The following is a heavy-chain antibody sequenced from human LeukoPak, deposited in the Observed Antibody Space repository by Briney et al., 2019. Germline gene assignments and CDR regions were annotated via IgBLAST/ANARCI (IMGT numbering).Heavy chain of an antibody. CDR2: ISGSGGGT. V-gene: IGHV3-23*01. CDR3: AKDLGRYRNNYFDY. D-gene: IGHD1-26*01. CDR1: GFTFSSYA. Sequence: GGSLRLSCAASGFTFSSYAMSWVRQAPEKGLEWVATISGSGGGTYYADSVKGRFTISRDDPKNTLYLQMNSLRAEDTAVYYCAKDLGRYRNNYFDYWGQGTLVTVSS. J-gene: IGHJ4*02.